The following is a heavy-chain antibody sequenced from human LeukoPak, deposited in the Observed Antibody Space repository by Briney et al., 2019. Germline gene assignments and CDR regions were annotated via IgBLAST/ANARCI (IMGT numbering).Heavy chain of an antibody. CDR1: GFTFSSYA. CDR3: AKDIRYSS. CDR2: ISGSGIST. J-gene: IGHJ4*02. V-gene: IGHV3-23*01. Sequence: QPGGSLRLSCAASGFTFSSYAMSCVRQAPGKGLEWVSTISGSGISTYYADSVKGRFTISRDDSKNSLYLQMNSLRVEDTAVYYCAKDIRYSSWGQGTLVTVSS. D-gene: IGHD3-9*01.